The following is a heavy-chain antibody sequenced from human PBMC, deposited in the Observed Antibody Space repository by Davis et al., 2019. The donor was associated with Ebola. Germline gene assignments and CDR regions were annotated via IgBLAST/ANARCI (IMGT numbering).Heavy chain of an antibody. V-gene: IGHV1-2*02. CDR3: ARDRPAAIRSVNWFDP. CDR2: INPNSGGT. Sequence: ASVQVSCKASGYTFTGYYMHWVRQAPGQGLEWMGWINPNSGGTNYAQKFQGRVTMTRDTSISTAYMELSRLISDDTAVYYCARDRPAAIRSVNWFDPWGQGTLVTVSS. D-gene: IGHD2-2*02. J-gene: IGHJ5*02. CDR1: GYTFTGYY.